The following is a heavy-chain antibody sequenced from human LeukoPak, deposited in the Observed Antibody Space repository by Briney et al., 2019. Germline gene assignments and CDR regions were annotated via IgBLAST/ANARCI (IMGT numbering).Heavy chain of an antibody. CDR3: ARDGYCSSTSCYSLSWFDP. V-gene: IGHV1-69*01. CDR2: IIPIFGTA. J-gene: IGHJ5*02. D-gene: IGHD2-2*02. Sequence: GSSVKVSCKASGGTFSSYAISWVRQAPRQGLEWMGGIIPIFGTANYAQKFQGRVTITADESTSTAYMELSSLRSEDTAVYYCARDGYCSSTSCYSLSWFDPWGQGTLVTVSS. CDR1: GGTFSSYA.